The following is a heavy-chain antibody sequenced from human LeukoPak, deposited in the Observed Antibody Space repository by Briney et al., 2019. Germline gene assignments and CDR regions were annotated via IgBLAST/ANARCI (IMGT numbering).Heavy chain of an antibody. V-gene: IGHV4-59*11. J-gene: IGHJ5*02. CDR2: IYYSGST. D-gene: IGHD6-19*01. Sequence: SETLSLTCTVSGGSISSHYWSWIRQAPGKGLEWIGYIYYSGSTNYNPSLKSRVTIPVDTSKNQFSLKLSSVTAADTAMYYCARLIGDIAVSGTSWFDPWGQGTLVTVSS. CDR1: GGSISSHY. CDR3: ARLIGDIAVSGTSWFDP.